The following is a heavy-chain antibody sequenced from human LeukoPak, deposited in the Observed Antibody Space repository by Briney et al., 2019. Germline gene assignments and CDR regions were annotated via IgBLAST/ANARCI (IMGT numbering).Heavy chain of an antibody. Sequence: PGGSLRLSCAASGFTFSSYAMSWFRQAPGKGLEWVSVIYSGGISYYADSVKGRFTISRDNSKNTVSLQMDSLRADDTALYYCARVRIAATGLGAFDPWGQGTLVTVSS. J-gene: IGHJ5*02. CDR2: IYSGGIS. CDR3: ARVRIAATGLGAFDP. D-gene: IGHD6-13*01. CDR1: GFTFSSYA. V-gene: IGHV3-66*01.